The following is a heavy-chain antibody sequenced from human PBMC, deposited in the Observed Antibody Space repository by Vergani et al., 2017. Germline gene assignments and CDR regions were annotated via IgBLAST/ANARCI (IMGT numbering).Heavy chain of an antibody. CDR3: ASQGYSGSYFAG. D-gene: IGHD1-26*01. V-gene: IGHV1-69*06. J-gene: IGHJ4*02. Sequence: QVQLVQSGAEVKKPGSSVKVSCKASGGTLSSYAISWVRQAPGQGLEWMGGIIPIFGTANYAQKFQGRVTITADKSTSTAYMELSSLRSEDTAGYYCASQGYSGSYFAGGGQGTLVTVSS. CDR1: GGTLSSYA. CDR2: IIPIFGTA.